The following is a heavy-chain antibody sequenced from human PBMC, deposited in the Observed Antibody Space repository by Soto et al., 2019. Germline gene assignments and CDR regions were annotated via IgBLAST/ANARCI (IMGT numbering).Heavy chain of an antibody. V-gene: IGHV1-18*01. Sequence: QVQLVQSGAEVKKPGASVKVSCKASGYTFTSYGISWVRQAPGQGLEWMGWISAYNGNTNYAQKLQGQVTLTPDTPTSTADMELRSLRSDDTAVYYCARVWAYVSLSSFDYWGQGTLVTVSS. D-gene: IGHD3-10*02. CDR2: ISAYNGNT. J-gene: IGHJ4*02. CDR1: GYTFTSYG. CDR3: ARVWAYVSLSSFDY.